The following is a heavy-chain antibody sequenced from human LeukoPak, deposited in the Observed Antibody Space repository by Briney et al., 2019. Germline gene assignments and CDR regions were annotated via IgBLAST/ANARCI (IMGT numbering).Heavy chain of an antibody. J-gene: IGHJ3*02. CDR2: ISGSGGST. CDR1: GFTVSSNY. V-gene: IGHV3-23*01. CDR3: AREIAVAATDAFDI. Sequence: GGSLRLSCAASGFTVSSNYMSWVRQAPGRGLEWVSAISGSGGSTYYADSVKGRFTISRDNSKNTLYLQMNSLRAEDTAVYYCAREIAVAATDAFDIWGQGTMVTVSS. D-gene: IGHD6-19*01.